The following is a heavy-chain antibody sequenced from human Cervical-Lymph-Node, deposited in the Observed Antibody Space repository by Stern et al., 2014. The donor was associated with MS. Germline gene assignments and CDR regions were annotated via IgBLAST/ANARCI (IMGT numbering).Heavy chain of an antibody. CDR1: GGTFSSYA. D-gene: IGHD6-13*01. CDR3: ARGGLIAAAGTFDY. J-gene: IGHJ4*02. V-gene: IGHV1-69*01. Sequence: VHRVESGAEVKKPGSSAKVSYKASGGTFSSYAISWVRQAPGQGLEWRGGILPIFGIANYAQKFQGRVTITADESTSTAYMELSSLRSEDTAVYYCARGGLIAAAGTFDYWGQGTLVTVSS. CDR2: ILPIFGIA.